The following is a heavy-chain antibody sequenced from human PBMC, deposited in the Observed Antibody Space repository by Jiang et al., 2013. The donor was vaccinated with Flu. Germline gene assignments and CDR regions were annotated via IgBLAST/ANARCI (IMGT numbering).Heavy chain of an antibody. CDR3: ARALAVAGNAGWYYDL. V-gene: IGHV6-1*01. CDR1: GDSVSSNSAA. Sequence: QTLSLTCAISGDSVSSNSAAWSWIRQSPSRGLEWLGRTYYRSKWYDDYAVFVKSRITINPDTSKNQFSLQLNSVTPEDTAVYYCARALAVAGNAGWYYDLWGRGTLVTVSS. D-gene: IGHD6-19*01. CDR2: TYYRSKWYD. J-gene: IGHJ2*01.